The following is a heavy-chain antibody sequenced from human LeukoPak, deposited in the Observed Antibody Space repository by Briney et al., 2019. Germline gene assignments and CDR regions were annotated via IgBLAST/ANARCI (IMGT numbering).Heavy chain of an antibody. V-gene: IGHV4-4*02. J-gene: IGHJ4*02. D-gene: IGHD2-8*01. CDR2: ISLTGLT. CDR1: GGSISNTNC. CDR3: SRENGAFSPFGY. Sequence: SQTLSLTCGVSGGSISNTNCWSCVRQPPGQGLERIGEISLTGLTHYNPSLESRVTVSLGKSKNQLSLNLTSVTAADTAVYYCSRENGAFSPFGYWGQGILVTV.